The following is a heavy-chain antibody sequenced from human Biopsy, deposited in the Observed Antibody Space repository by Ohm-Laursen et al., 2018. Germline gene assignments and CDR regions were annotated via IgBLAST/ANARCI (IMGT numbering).Heavy chain of an antibody. V-gene: IGHV4-34*08. CDR1: GKTFSDYQ. D-gene: IGHD2-15*01. Sequence: PPGTLSLTCAVFGKTFSDYQWSWIRQPPGKGLEWIGQINQAGTTNYNPSLKSRVSISADASKYEFSLRLTSVTAADTAVYLCGNEVHGRVYWGLGAQVTVSS. CDR2: INQAGTT. J-gene: IGHJ4*02. CDR3: GNEVHGRVY.